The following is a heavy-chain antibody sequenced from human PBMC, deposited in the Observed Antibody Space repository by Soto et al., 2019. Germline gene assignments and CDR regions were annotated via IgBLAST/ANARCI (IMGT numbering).Heavy chain of an antibody. Sequence: ASVKVSCKASGYTFTSYDINWVRQATGQGLEWMGWMNPNSGNTVYAQKFQGRVTMTRDTSISTAYMELSRLRSDDTAVYYCARVSIAAAGTFGDYGMDVWGQGTTVTVSS. CDR3: ARVSIAAAGTFGDYGMDV. V-gene: IGHV1-8*01. D-gene: IGHD6-13*01. J-gene: IGHJ6*02. CDR2: MNPNSGNT. CDR1: GYTFTSYD.